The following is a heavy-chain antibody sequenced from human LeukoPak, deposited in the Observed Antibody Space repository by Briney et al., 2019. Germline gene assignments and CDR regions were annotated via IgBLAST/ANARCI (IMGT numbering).Heavy chain of an antibody. D-gene: IGHD3-9*01. Sequence: GGSLRLSCAASGFTFSSYWMSWVSQAPGKGLEWVANIKQDGSEKYYVDSVKGRFTISRDNAKNSLYLQMNSLRAEDTAVYYCARGDILTGFSASWFDPWGQGTLVTVSS. CDR2: IKQDGSEK. V-gene: IGHV3-7*04. CDR3: ARGDILTGFSASWFDP. J-gene: IGHJ5*02. CDR1: GFTFSSYW.